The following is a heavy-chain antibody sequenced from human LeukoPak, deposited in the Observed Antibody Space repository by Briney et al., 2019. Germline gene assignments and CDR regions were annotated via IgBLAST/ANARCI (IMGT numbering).Heavy chain of an antibody. CDR2: ISSSGSTI. CDR1: GFTLSSYG. V-gene: IGHV3-48*03. Sequence: GGSLRLSCAASGFTLSSYGMHWVRQAPGKGLEWVSYISSSGSTIYYADSVKGRFTISRDNAKNSLYLQMNSLRAEDTAVYYCAELGITMIGGVWGKGTTVTISS. D-gene: IGHD3-10*02. J-gene: IGHJ6*04. CDR3: AELGITMIGGV.